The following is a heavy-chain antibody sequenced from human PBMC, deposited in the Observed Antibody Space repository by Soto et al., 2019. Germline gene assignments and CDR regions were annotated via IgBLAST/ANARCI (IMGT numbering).Heavy chain of an antibody. Sequence: EVQLLESGGGLVQSGGSLRLSCAASGFSFSSFAMSWVRQAPGKGLEWVSTINLRGTRTYYADSVKGRFTISRDNSKNTLYLQLNSLRTDDTAVYYCAKRGGVVVPELYFHYWGQGTRVTVSS. CDR2: INLRGTRT. V-gene: IGHV3-23*01. CDR1: GFSFSSFA. CDR3: AKRGGVVVPELYFHY. D-gene: IGHD2-2*01. J-gene: IGHJ4*02.